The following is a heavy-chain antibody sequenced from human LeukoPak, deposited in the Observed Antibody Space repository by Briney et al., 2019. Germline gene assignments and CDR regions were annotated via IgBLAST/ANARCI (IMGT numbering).Heavy chain of an antibody. V-gene: IGHV4-59*01. J-gene: IGHJ4*02. CDR2: IYYSGST. CDR3: ARAVTNYDFWSGYSEAGLIDY. CDR1: GGSISSYY. D-gene: IGHD3-3*01. Sequence: SETLSLTCTVPGGSISSYYWSWIRQPPGKGLEWIGYIYYSGSTNYNASLKSRVTISVATSKNQFSLKLSSVTAADTAVYYCARAVTNYDFWSGYSEAGLIDYWGQGTLVTVSS.